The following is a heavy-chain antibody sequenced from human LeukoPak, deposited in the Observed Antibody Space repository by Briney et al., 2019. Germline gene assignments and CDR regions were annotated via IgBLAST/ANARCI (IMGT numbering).Heavy chain of an antibody. CDR3: ARHGLGGGGPVDY. CDR2: IYYSGST. J-gene: IGHJ4*02. V-gene: IGHV4-39*01. D-gene: IGHD2-15*01. Sequence: SETLSLTCAVSGGSFSSSGYYWGWIRLPPGKGLEWIGSIYYSGSTYYNPSLESRVTISVDTSRSQFSLKLSSVTAADTAVYYCARHGLGGGGPVDYWGQGTLVTVSS. CDR1: GGSFSSSGYY.